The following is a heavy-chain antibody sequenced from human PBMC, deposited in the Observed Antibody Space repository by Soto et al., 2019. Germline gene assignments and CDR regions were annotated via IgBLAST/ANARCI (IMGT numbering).Heavy chain of an antibody. CDR3: ARDSSSWYAYYYYGMDV. CDR2: INHSGST. J-gene: IGHJ6*02. Sequence: PSETLSLTCAVYGGSFSGYYWSWIRQPPGKGLEWIGEINHSGSTNYNPSLKSRVTISVDTSKNQFSLKLSSVTAADTAVYYCARDSSSWYAYYYYGMDVWGQGTTVTGSS. V-gene: IGHV4-34*01. CDR1: GGSFSGYY. D-gene: IGHD6-13*01.